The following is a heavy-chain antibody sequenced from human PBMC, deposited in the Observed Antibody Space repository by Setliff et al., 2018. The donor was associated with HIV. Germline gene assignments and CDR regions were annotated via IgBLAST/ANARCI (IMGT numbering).Heavy chain of an antibody. J-gene: IGHJ5*02. CDR1: GGSFSGSY. CDR3: ARSSLYCSGGSCHLTWFDP. D-gene: IGHD2-15*01. CDR2: INQSGST. Sequence: KTSETLSLTCAVYGGSFSGSYWSWIRQPPGKGLEWIGEINQSGSTNYNPSLKSRVTMSVDTSKNQFSLKLSSVTAADTAVYYCARSSLYCSGGSCHLTWFDPWGQG. V-gene: IGHV4-34*01.